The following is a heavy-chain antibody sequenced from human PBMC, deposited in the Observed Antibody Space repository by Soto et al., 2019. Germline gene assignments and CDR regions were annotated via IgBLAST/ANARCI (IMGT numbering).Heavy chain of an antibody. CDR3: ARGSRGAAADFDY. CDR1: GGSISSGGYY. D-gene: IGHD6-13*01. Sequence: QVQLQESGPGLVKPSQTPSLTCTVSGGSISSGGYYWSWIRQHPGKGLEWIGYIYYSGSTYYNPSLKSRVTISVDTSKNQFSLKLSSVTAADTAVYYCARGSRGAAADFDYWGQGTLVTVSS. V-gene: IGHV4-31*03. J-gene: IGHJ4*02. CDR2: IYYSGST.